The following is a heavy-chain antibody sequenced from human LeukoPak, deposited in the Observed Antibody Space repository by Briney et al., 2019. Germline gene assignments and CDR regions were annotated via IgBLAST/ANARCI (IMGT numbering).Heavy chain of an antibody. CDR1: GFTFSSFG. Sequence: GGSLRLSCAASGFTFSSFGMSWVRQAPGKGLEWVSGISGSGDSTYYADSVKGRFTISRDNSKKTLYLQMNSLRAEDTAVYYCAKEDASGWSGSSYVDLWGKGATVTVSS. CDR3: AKEDASGWSGSSYVDL. D-gene: IGHD6-19*01. CDR2: ISGSGDST. J-gene: IGHJ6*03. V-gene: IGHV3-23*01.